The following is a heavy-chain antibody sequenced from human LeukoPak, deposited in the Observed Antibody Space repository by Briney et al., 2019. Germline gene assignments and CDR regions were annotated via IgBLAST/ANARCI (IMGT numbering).Heavy chain of an antibody. J-gene: IGHJ5*02. CDR3: AKGGQYSSNDH. CDR2: INPNSGGT. CDR1: GYTFSDYY. D-gene: IGHD6-13*01. Sequence: GASVKVSCKASGYTFSDYYLHWVRQAPGQGLEWMGWINPNSGGTNYPQKFQGRVTMTRDTSISTAYMELNSLTSDGTAIYYCAKGGQYSSNDHWGQGTLVTVSS. V-gene: IGHV1-2*02.